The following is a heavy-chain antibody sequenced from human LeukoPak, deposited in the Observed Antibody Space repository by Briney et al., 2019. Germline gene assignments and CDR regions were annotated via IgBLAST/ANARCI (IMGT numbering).Heavy chain of an antibody. CDR2: IIPILGIA. CDR1: GGTFSSYA. V-gene: IGHV1-69*04. CDR3: ASTAQRGYSYGNDAFDI. J-gene: IGHJ3*02. D-gene: IGHD5-18*01. Sequence: SVKVSCKASGGTFSSYAISWVRQAPGQGLEWMGRIIPILGIANYAQKFQGRVTITADKSTSTAYMELSSLRSEDTAVYYCASTAQRGYSYGNDAFDIWGQGTMVTVSS.